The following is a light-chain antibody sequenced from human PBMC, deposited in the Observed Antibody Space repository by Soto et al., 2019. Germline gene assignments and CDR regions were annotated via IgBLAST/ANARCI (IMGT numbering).Light chain of an antibody. CDR3: RQYVSSPWT. CDR2: GAS. Sequence: EIVLTQSAATLSLSLGERATLSCRASQTVGGRYLAWFQQKPGQTPRLLIYGASTRAAGVPDRFSGSGSGADFSLTINRLEPEDFAVYYCRQYVSSPWTFDQGTKVEV. CDR1: QTVGGRY. J-gene: IGKJ1*01. V-gene: IGKV3-20*01.